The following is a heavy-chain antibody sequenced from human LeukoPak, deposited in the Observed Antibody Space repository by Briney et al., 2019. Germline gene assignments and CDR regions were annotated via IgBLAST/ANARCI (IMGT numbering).Heavy chain of an antibody. V-gene: IGHV4-34*01. CDR1: GGSFSGYY. Sequence: SETLSLTCAVYGGSFSGYYWSWLRQPPGKGLEWIGEINHSGSTNYNTSLKSRVTISVDTSKNQFSLKLSSVTAADTAVYYCARGGDYGDYVYWGQGTLVTVSS. CDR2: INHSGST. J-gene: IGHJ4*02. D-gene: IGHD4-17*01. CDR3: ARGGDYGDYVY.